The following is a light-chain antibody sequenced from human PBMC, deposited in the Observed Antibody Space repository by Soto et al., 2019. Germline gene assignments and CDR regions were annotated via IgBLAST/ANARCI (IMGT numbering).Light chain of an antibody. Sequence: QSVLTQPPSASGTPGQRVTISCSGSSSNIGSNTVNWYQQLPGTAPKLLIYSNNQRPSGVPDRFSGSKSGTSALLAISGLQSEDAADYYCAAWDDSLNGFYVFGTGPKVTVL. CDR1: SSNIGSNT. V-gene: IGLV1-44*01. J-gene: IGLJ1*01. CDR3: AAWDDSLNGFYV. CDR2: SNN.